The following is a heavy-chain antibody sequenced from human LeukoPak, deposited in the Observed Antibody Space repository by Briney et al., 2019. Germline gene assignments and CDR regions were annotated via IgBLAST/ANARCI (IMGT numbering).Heavy chain of an antibody. D-gene: IGHD6-6*01. J-gene: IGHJ4*02. Sequence: GGSLRLSCAASGFTFSSYGMHWVRQAPGKGLEWVAVIWYDGSNKYYADSVKGRFTISRDNSKNTLYLQMNSLRAEGTAVYYCAREREPIAALDYWGQGTLVTVSS. CDR1: GFTFSSYG. V-gene: IGHV3-33*01. CDR2: IWYDGSNK. CDR3: AREREPIAALDY.